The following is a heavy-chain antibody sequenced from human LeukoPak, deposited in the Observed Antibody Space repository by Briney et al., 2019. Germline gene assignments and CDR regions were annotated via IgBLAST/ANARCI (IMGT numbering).Heavy chain of an antibody. V-gene: IGHV3-48*01. J-gene: IGHJ4*02. CDR1: GFTFSSYA. CDR3: ARDSDYVWGSYRYANTYFDY. Sequence: PGGSLRLSCAASGFTFSSYAMSWVRQAPGKGLEWVSYISSSSSTIYYADSVKGRFTISRDNAKNSLYLQMNSLRAEDTAVYYCARDSDYVWGSYRYANTYFDYWGQGTLVTVSS. CDR2: ISSSSSTI. D-gene: IGHD3-16*02.